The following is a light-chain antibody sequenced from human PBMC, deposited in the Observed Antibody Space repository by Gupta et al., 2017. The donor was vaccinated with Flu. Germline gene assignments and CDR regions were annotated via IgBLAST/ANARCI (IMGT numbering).Light chain of an antibody. CDR3: QSFDNSLSVWV. CDR1: RANLGAGYD. CDR2: NNN. V-gene: IGLV1-40*01. J-gene: IGLJ3*02. Sequence: QSVLTQPPSVSGAPGQRVTLSCTGTRANLGAGYDVHWYQRLPGAGPKLLIFNNNDRPSGVPDRFSGSKSGTSVSLAIAGLQAEDEADYYCQSFDNSLSVWVFGGGTKVTVL.